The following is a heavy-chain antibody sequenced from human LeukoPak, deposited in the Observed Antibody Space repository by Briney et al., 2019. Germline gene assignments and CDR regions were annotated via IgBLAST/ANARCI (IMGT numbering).Heavy chain of an antibody. J-gene: IGHJ3*02. Sequence: PSETLSLTCTVSGGSISSYYWSWIRQPPGKGLEWIGYIYYSGSTNYNPSLKSRVTISVDTSKNQFSLKLSSVTAADTAVYYCARDIAVAGWRAFDIWGQGTMVTVSS. CDR2: IYYSGST. CDR3: ARDIAVAGWRAFDI. D-gene: IGHD6-19*01. CDR1: GGSISSYY. V-gene: IGHV4-59*01.